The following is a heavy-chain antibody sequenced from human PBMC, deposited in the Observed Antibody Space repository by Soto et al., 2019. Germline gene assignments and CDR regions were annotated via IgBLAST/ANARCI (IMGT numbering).Heavy chain of an antibody. D-gene: IGHD3-16*02. CDR1: GGSISSGGYY. J-gene: IGHJ5*02. CDR2: IYYSGST. V-gene: IGHV4-31*03. Sequence: SETLSLTCTVSGGSISSGGYYWSWIRQHPGKGLEWIGYIYYSGSTYYNPSLKSRVTISVGPSKNQFSLKLSSVTAADTAVYYCARGVVPPLRLGELSSGSFDPWGQGTLVTVSS. CDR3: ARGVVPPLRLGELSSGSFDP.